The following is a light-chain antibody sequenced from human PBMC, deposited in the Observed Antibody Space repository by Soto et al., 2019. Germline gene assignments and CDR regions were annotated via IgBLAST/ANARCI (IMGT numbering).Light chain of an antibody. CDR3: QQYGSSLPWS. CDR1: QSISSNY. CDR2: GAS. Sequence: EIVLTQSPGTLSLSPGERATLSCRASQSISSNYLAWYQQKPGQAPRLLIYGASGRATGIPDRFSGSGSGTDFTLTISRLEPEDFAVSYCQQYGSSLPWSFGQGTKVEIK. J-gene: IGKJ1*01. V-gene: IGKV3-20*01.